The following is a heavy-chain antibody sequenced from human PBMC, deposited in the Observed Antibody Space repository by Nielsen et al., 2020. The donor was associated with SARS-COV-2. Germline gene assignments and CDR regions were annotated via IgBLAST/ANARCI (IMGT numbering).Heavy chain of an antibody. CDR2: ISSSISYT. D-gene: IGHD3-3*01. Sequence: GGSLRLSCAASGFTFRTYSMNWVRQAPGKGLEWVSYISSSISYTNYADSVTGRFTSSRDNAKNSLYLQMNSLRAEDTAVYYCARDRLAWLLSYYFYGMDVWGQGTTVTVSS. J-gene: IGHJ6*02. CDR3: ARDRLAWLLSYYFYGMDV. V-gene: IGHV3-21*05. CDR1: GFTFRTYS.